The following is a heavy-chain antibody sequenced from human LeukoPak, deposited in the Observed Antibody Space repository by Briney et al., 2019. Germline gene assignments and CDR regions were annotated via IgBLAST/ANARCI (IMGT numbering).Heavy chain of an antibody. V-gene: IGHV4-34*01. D-gene: IGHD5-12*01. CDR1: GGSFSGYY. J-gene: IGHJ4*02. CDR2: INHSGST. Sequence: PSETLSLTCAVYGGSFSGYYWSWIRQPPGKLLEWIGEINHSGSTNYNPSLKSRVTISVDTSKNQFSLKLSSVTAADTAVYYCARARRGGYELIDYWGQGTLVTVSS. CDR3: ARARRGGYELIDY.